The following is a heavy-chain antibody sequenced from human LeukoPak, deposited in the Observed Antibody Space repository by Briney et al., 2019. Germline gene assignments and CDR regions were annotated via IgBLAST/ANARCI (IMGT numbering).Heavy chain of an antibody. V-gene: IGHV3-74*01. J-gene: IGHJ1*01. CDR2: IKSDGST. CDR3: ARAPSEIGGYYPEYFRH. Sequence: AQSLRLSCAASGFTFSSYWMHWVRQAPGKRPVWVARIKSDGSTNYADSVKGRFTISRDNAKNTVSLQMNSLRAEDTGVYYCARAPSEIGGYYPEYFRHWGQGTLVTISS. CDR1: GFTFSSYW. D-gene: IGHD3-22*01.